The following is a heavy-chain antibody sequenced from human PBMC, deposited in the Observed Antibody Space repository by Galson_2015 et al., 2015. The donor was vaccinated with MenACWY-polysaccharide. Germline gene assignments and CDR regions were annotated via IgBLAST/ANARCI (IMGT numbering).Heavy chain of an antibody. CDR2: INSDGSST. V-gene: IGHV3-74*01. CDR3: VRGRDGYNYLDY. D-gene: IGHD5-24*01. CDR1: GFTFSGYW. J-gene: IGHJ4*02. Sequence: SLRLSCAASGFTFSGYWMHWVRQAPGTGLVWVSRINSDGSSTTYAGSVKGRFTISRDNAKNTLYLQMNSLRAEDTAVYYCVRGRDGYNYLDYWGQGTLVTVSS.